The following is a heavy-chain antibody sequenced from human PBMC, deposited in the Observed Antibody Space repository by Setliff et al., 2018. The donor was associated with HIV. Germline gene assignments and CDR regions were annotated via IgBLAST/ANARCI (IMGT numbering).Heavy chain of an antibody. Sequence: ASVKVSCKASGYTFTSYGISWVRQAPGQGLEWMGWISAYNGNTNYAQELQGRVTMTTDTSTSTAYMELRSLRSDDTAVYYCARFPNPSQIVVVMPPDYWGQGTLVTVSS. J-gene: IGHJ4*02. CDR2: ISAYNGNT. CDR3: ARFPNPSQIVVVMPPDY. CDR1: GYTFTSYG. D-gene: IGHD3-22*01. V-gene: IGHV1-18*01.